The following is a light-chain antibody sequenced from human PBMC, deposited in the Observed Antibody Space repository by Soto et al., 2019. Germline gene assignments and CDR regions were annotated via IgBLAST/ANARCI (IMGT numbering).Light chain of an antibody. J-gene: IGLJ2*01. CDR2: DVN. CDR3: LSYAGNNKPA. CDR1: SSDVGGYNY. Sequence: QSALTQPPSATGSPGQSGAISCSGTSSDVGGYNYVSWYQQQPGKAPKLMIYDVNKRPSGVPDRFSGAKSGNTASLTVSGLHAEDGADDYCLSYAGNNKPAFRGGTEVTVL. V-gene: IGLV2-8*01.